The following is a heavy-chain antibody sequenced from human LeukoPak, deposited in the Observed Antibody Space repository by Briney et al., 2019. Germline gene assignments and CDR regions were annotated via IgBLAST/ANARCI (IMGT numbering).Heavy chain of an antibody. CDR3: ARLPEHYASYFDY. CDR1: GGSISSSSYY. CDR2: IYYSGST. Sequence: PSETLSLTCTVSGGSISSSSYYWGWIRQPPGKGLEWIGSIYYSGSTYYNPSLKSRVTISVDTSKNQFSLKLSSVTAADTAVYYCARLPEHYASYFDYWGQGTLVTVSS. V-gene: IGHV4-39*01. D-gene: IGHD4-17*01. J-gene: IGHJ4*02.